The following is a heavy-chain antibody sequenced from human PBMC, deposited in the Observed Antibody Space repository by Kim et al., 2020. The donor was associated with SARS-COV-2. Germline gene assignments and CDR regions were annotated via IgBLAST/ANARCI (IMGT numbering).Heavy chain of an antibody. CDR3: ARGDTVVASRYYYAMDV. D-gene: IGHD5-18*01. J-gene: IGHJ6*02. V-gene: IGHV1-2*02. CDR1: GYTSTDYF. Sequence: ASVKVSCKASGYTSTDYFIHWVRQAPGQVLEWVAWISPDSGGTNYAQKFQDRVTMTRDTSINTTYMELRSLRSDDTAAYFCARGDTVVASRYYYAMDVWGQGTTVTVSS. CDR2: ISPDSGGT.